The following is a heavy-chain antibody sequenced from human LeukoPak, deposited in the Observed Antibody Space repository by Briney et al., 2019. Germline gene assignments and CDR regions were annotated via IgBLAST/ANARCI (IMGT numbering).Heavy chain of an antibody. D-gene: IGHD6-13*01. Sequence: GESLKISWKGAGYSFTTYWFGWARQMPGKGLEWMGIIYPGDSDTRYSPSLQGQVTISVDKSISTAYLQWSSLTASDTAIYFWARASGGSSWSYLDSWGQGTLVTVSS. J-gene: IGHJ4*02. V-gene: IGHV5-51*01. CDR1: GYSFTTYW. CDR3: ARASGGSSWSYLDS. CDR2: IYPGDSDT.